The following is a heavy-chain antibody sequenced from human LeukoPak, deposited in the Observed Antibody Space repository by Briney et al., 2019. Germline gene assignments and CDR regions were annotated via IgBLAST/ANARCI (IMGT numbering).Heavy chain of an antibody. CDR2: INPNSGGT. Sequence: SXXVSCKASGYTFTGYYMHWVRQAPGQGLEWMGWINPNSGGTNYAQKFQGRVTMTRDTDISTAYMEMRRLRSDDTAVYYCARDLAIFGVVIEYYLDYWGQGTLVTVSS. CDR1: GYTFTGYY. V-gene: IGHV1-2*02. J-gene: IGHJ4*02. CDR3: ARDLAIFGVVIEYYLDY. D-gene: IGHD3-3*01.